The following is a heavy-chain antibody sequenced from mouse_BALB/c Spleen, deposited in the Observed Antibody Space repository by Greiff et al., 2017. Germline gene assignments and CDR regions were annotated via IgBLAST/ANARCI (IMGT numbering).Heavy chain of an antibody. CDR2: ILPGSGST. CDR1: GYAFTNYL. Sequence: VQLQQSGAELVRPGTSVKVSCKASGYAFTNYLIEWVKQRPGQGLEWIGEILPGSGSTNYNENFKGKATFTADTFSNTAYMQLSSLTSEDSAVYYCAWRFDYWGQGTTLTVSS. CDR3: AWRFDY. J-gene: IGHJ2*01. V-gene: IGHV1-54*02.